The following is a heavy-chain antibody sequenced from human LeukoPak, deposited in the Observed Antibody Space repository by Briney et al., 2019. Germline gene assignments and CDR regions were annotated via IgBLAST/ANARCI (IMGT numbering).Heavy chain of an antibody. D-gene: IGHD3-10*01. J-gene: IGHJ6*03. CDR2: ISGSGGST. CDR3: AKDRREGRGVSYYYMDV. Sequence: PGGSLRLSCAASGFTLSSYAMSWVRQAPGKGLEWVSAISGSGGSTYYADSVKGRFTISRDNSKNTLYLQMNSLRAEDTAVYYCAKDRREGRGVSYYYMDVWGKGTTVTVSS. V-gene: IGHV3-23*01. CDR1: GFTLSSYA.